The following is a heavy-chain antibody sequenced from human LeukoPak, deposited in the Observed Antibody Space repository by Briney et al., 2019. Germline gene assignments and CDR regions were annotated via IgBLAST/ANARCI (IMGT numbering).Heavy chain of an antibody. Sequence: GRSLRLSCAASGFTFSTYWMHWVRQAPGKGLVWVSRIKGDGTITTYADSVRGRFTISRDNAKNTLYLQMNSLRAEDTAVYYCAKENYDSSGFDFDYWGQGTLVTVSS. D-gene: IGHD3-22*01. CDR2: IKGDGTIT. V-gene: IGHV3-74*03. CDR1: GFTFSTYW. J-gene: IGHJ4*02. CDR3: AKENYDSSGFDFDY.